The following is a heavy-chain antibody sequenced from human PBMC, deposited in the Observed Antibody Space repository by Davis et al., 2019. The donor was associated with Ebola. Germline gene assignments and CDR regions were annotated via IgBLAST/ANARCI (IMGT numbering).Heavy chain of an antibody. J-gene: IGHJ2*01. V-gene: IGHV1-3*01. Sequence: ASVKVSCKASGYTFTSYAMHWVRQAPGQRLEWMGWINAGNGNTKYSQKFQGRVTITRDTSASTAYMELSSLRSEDTAVYYCARDRGVYIPLWYFDLWGRGTLVTVSS. CDR2: INAGNGNT. CDR1: GYTFTSYA. CDR3: ARDRGVYIPLWYFDL. D-gene: IGHD2-8*01.